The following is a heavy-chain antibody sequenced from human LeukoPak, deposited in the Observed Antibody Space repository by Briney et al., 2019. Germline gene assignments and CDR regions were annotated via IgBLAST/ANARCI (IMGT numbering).Heavy chain of an antibody. D-gene: IGHD2-2*01. CDR2: ISSSGSNI. CDR3: ARDRYCRSSTCYGMDV. V-gene: IGHV3-21*01. CDR1: GFAFSNYG. Sequence: PGGSLRLSCEASGFAFSNYGMHWVRQAPGKGLEWVSFISSSGSNIYDADSVKGRFTISRDNAKNSLYLQMNSLRAEDTAVYYCARDRYCRSSTCYGMDVWGQGTTVTVSS. J-gene: IGHJ6*02.